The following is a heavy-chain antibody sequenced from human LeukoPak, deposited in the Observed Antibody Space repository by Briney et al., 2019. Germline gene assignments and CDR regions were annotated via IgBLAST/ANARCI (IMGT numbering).Heavy chain of an antibody. CDR1: GGSTSSYY. D-gene: IGHD3-10*01. J-gene: IGHJ5*02. Sequence: PSETLSLTCTVSGGSTSSYYWSWVRQPPGKGLEWVGYIYYSGSTNYKPSLKCRVTISVDTSNNQFSLTLSSLTAADTAVYYCARGGYYGSGNDFRFDPWGQGTLVTVSS. CDR2: IYYSGST. V-gene: IGHV4-59*01. CDR3: ARGGYYGSGNDFRFDP.